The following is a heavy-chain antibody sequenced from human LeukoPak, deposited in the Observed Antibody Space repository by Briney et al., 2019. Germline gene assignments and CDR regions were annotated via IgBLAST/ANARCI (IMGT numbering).Heavy chain of an antibody. J-gene: IGHJ4*02. CDR2: IYYSGST. V-gene: IGHV4-39*07. D-gene: IGHD3-10*01. CDR1: GGSISSSSYY. CDR3: ARVYYGSGILFDY. Sequence: PSETLSLTCTVSGGSISSSSYYWGWIRQPPGKGLEWIGSIYYSGSTYYNPSLKSRVTISVDTSKNQFSLKLSSVTAADTAVYYCARVYYGSGILFDYWGQGTLVTVSS.